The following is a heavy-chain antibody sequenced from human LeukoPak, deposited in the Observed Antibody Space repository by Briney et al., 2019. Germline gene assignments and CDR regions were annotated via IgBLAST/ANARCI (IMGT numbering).Heavy chain of an antibody. CDR2: INHSGST. CDR3: ARGPGFAAGMGETQSWFDP. V-gene: IGHV4-34*01. J-gene: IGHJ5*02. CDR1: GGSFSGYY. Sequence: SETLSLTCAVYGGSFSGYYWSWIRQPPGKGLEWIGEINHSGSTNYNPSLKSRVAISVDTSKNQFSLKLSSVTAADTAVYYCARGPGFAAGMGETQSWFDPWGQGTLVTVSS. D-gene: IGHD6-13*01.